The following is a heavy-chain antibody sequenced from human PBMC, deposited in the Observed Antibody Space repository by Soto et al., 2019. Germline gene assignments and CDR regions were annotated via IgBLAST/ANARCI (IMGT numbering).Heavy chain of an antibody. CDR2: INTDGSVA. Sequence: EVQLVESGGGLVQPGESLRLSCAASGLTFRSYWMHWVRQAPGKGLVWVSRINTDGSVAMYVDSVKGRFTISRDSAKNTLYLHMNSLRVEDTGVYYCLRDMQLGRLDSWGQGTLVTVSS. J-gene: IGHJ4*02. CDR3: LRDMQLGRLDS. D-gene: IGHD2-15*01. V-gene: IGHV3-74*03. CDR1: GLTFRSYW.